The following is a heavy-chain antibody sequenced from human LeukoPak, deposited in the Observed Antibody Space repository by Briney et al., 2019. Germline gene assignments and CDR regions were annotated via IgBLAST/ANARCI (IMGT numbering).Heavy chain of an antibody. CDR2: ISVSGNT. D-gene: IGHD2-21*01. CDR3: AKAPVTTCSGAYCYPFDY. J-gene: IGHJ4*02. Sequence: GSLRLSCAASGFTLSSYAMSWVRQAPGKGLEWVSAISVSGNTYHADSVKGRFTISRDSSKNTLYLQMNRLRAEDAAVYHCAKAPVTTCSGAYCYPFDYWGQGTLVTVSS. V-gene: IGHV3-23*01. CDR1: GFTLSSYA.